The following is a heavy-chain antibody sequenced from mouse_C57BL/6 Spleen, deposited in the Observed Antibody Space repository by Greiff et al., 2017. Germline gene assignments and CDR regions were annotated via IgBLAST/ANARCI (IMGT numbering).Heavy chain of an antibody. CDR1: GFTFSDYG. Sequence: EVKLMESGGGLVKPGGSLKLSCAASGFTFSDYGMHWVRQAPEKGLEWVAYISSGSSTIYYADTVKGRFTISRDNAKNTLFLQMTRLRSEDTAMYYCAREEGSNAWFAYWGQGTLVTVSA. CDR2: ISSGSSTI. J-gene: IGHJ3*01. CDR3: AREEGSNAWFAY. V-gene: IGHV5-17*01. D-gene: IGHD2-5*01.